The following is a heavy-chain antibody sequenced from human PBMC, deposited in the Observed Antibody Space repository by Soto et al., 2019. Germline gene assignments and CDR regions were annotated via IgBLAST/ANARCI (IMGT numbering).Heavy chain of an antibody. Sequence: QVQLVQSGAEVKKPGSSVKVSCKASGGTFSSYTISWVRQAPGQGLEWMGRIIPILGIANYAQKFQGRVTIAADKSTSTAYMELSSLRSEDTAVYSCASRHDSFYYGMDVWGQGTTVTVSS. D-gene: IGHD3-3*01. CDR2: IIPILGIA. CDR3: ASRHDSFYYGMDV. CDR1: GGTFSSYT. V-gene: IGHV1-69*02. J-gene: IGHJ6*02.